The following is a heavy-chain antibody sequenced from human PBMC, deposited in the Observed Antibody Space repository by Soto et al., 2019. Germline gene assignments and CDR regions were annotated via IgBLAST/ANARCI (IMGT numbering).Heavy chain of an antibody. CDR2: ISAGGGVT. J-gene: IGHJ4*02. D-gene: IGHD5-18*01. CDR1: GFIFSDYG. Sequence: EVHLVDSGGGLVQPGGSLRLSCAASGFIFSDYGMSWVRQAPGKGLEWVSGISAGGGVTYYAASVRGRFTISRDNPKNTLYLQMNSLRVDDTAIYYCAKEETAIGTPLFKYWGQGTLVTVSS. V-gene: IGHV3-23*04. CDR3: AKEETAIGTPLFKY.